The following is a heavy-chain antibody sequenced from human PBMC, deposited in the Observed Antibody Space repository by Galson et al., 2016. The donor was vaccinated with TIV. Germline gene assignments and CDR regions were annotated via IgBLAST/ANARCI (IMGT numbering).Heavy chain of an antibody. V-gene: IGHV4-34*01. D-gene: IGHD3-10*01. CDR3: TRGRFESGSYYNNGFDY. CDR1: GGSFRGYY. CDR2: IDDSGST. J-gene: IGHJ4*02. Sequence: LSLTCGVSGGSFRGYYWTWIRLPPGKGLEWIGEIDDSGSTNSIPSLKSRLTLSVDTSRNHFSLQLESVTAADTGVYYCTRGRFESGSYYNNGFDYWGQGTPVTVSS.